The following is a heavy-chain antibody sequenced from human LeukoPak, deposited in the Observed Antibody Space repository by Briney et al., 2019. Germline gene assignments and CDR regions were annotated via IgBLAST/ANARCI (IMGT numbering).Heavy chain of an antibody. CDR1: GYTLTELS. CDR2: FDPEDGET. D-gene: IGHD3-10*01. V-gene: IGHV1-24*01. CDR3: AAHYYGSGSRDFDY. Sequence: ASVKVSCKVSGYTLTELSMHWVRQAPGKGLEWMGGFDPEDGETIYAQKFQGRVTMTEDTSTDTAYMELSSLRSEDTAVYYCAAHYYGSGSRDFDYWGQGTLVTVSS. J-gene: IGHJ4*02.